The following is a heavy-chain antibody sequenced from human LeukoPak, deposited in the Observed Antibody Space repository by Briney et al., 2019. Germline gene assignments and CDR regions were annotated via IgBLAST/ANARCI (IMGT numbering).Heavy chain of an antibody. CDR2: ISSSYI. D-gene: IGHD2-2*01. CDR1: GFTFSSYS. V-gene: IGHV3-21*01. CDR3: ARGSRLIDY. J-gene: IGHJ4*02. Sequence: GGSLRLSCAASGFTFSSYSMNWVRQAPGKGLEWVSSISSSYIFSADSVKGRFTISRDNPKNSLYLQMNSLRAEDTAVYYCARGSRLIDYWGQGTLVTVSS.